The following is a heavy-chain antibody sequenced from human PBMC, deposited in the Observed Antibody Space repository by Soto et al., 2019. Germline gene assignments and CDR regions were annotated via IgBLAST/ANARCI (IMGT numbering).Heavy chain of an antibody. CDR1: GGSISSSSYY. CDR3: TRLGGFYQALDS. J-gene: IGHJ4*02. D-gene: IGHD3-22*01. Sequence: PSETLSLTCSVSGGSISSSSYYWGWIRQPPGKGLEWIGSIYYAGTTTYNPSLKNRVTISLDTPKNHFSLKMDSVTAADTAVYYCTRLGGFYQALDSWGQGVLVTVSS. V-gene: IGHV4-39*02. CDR2: IYYAGTT.